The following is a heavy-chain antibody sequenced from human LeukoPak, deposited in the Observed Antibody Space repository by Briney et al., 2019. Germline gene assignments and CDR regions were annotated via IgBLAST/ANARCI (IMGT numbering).Heavy chain of an antibody. CDR2: IIPIFGTA. Sequence: SVKVSCKASGGTFSSYAISWVRQAPGQGLEWMGGIIPIFGTANYAQKFQGRVTITTDESTSTAYMELSSLRSEDTAVYYCARGWVDCSSTSCYRRGIGNWFDPWGQGTLVTVSS. CDR3: ARGWVDCSSTSCYRRGIGNWFDP. CDR1: GGTFSSYA. J-gene: IGHJ5*02. D-gene: IGHD2-2*02. V-gene: IGHV1-69*05.